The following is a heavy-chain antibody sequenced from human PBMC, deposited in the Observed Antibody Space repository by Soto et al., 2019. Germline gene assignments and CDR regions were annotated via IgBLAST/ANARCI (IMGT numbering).Heavy chain of an antibody. CDR3: ARIKIVGILTYYMDV. J-gene: IGHJ6*03. D-gene: IGHD3-3*01. V-gene: IGHV4-39*01. Sequence: QLQLQESGPGLVKPSETLSLSCAVSGDSISSSSSYYWGWIRQPPGKGLEWIANMYYSGSKYYNPSITSRVTISLETSKNQFSRTLSSVTAADTAVYYCARIKIVGILTYYMDVWGKGTPVTVSS. CDR1: GDSISSSSSYY. CDR2: MYYSGSK.